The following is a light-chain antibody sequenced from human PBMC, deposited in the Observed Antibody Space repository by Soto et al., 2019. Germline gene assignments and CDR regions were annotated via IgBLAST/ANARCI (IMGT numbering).Light chain of an antibody. CDR2: WAS. CDR1: QSVLYSSNNKNY. Sequence: DIVMTQSPDSLTVSLGERATINCKSSQSVLYSSNNKNYLAWYQQKPGQPPKLLIYWASTRESGVPDRFSGGGSGTDFTLTISSLQAEDVAVYYCQQYYSTPPGFGQGTKLEIK. V-gene: IGKV4-1*01. CDR3: QQYYSTPPG. J-gene: IGKJ2*03.